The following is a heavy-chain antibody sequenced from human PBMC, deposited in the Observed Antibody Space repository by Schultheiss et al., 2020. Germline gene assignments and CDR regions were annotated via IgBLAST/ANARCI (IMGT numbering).Heavy chain of an antibody. D-gene: IGHD1-26*01. CDR3: ARGSSGSYFDY. CDR1: GGSISSGGYY. Sequence: SETLSLICAVSGGSISSGGYYWSWIRQHPGKGLEWVGYIYYSGNTYYNPSLKSRLTISVDTSKNQFSLKLSSVTAADTAVYYCARGSSGSYFDYWGQGTLV. CDR2: IYYSGNT. V-gene: IGHV4-31*11. J-gene: IGHJ4*02.